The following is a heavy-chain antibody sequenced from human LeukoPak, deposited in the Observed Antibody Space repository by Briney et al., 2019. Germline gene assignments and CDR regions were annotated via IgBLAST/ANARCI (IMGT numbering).Heavy chain of an antibody. CDR1: GFTFSSYE. CDR3: AREVVVAATRYMDV. V-gene: IGHV3-48*03. Sequence: GGSLRLSCAASGFTFSSYEMNWVRQAPGKGLEWVSYISSSGATRYYADSVKGRFTMSRDNAKNSLYLLLNSLRAVDTAVYYCAREVVVAATRYMDVWGKGTTVTISS. CDR2: ISSSGATR. D-gene: IGHD2-15*01. J-gene: IGHJ6*03.